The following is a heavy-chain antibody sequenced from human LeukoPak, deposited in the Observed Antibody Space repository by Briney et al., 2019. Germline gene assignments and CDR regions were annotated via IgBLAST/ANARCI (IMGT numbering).Heavy chain of an antibody. J-gene: IGHJ4*02. Sequence: ASVKVSCKASGYTFTSYGISWVRQAPGQGLEWMGIINPSGGSTSYAQKFQGRVTMTRDTSTSTVYMELSSLRSEDTAVYYCARDRSDRPFDYWGQGTLVTVSS. CDR3: ARDRSDRPFDY. D-gene: IGHD2-21*02. V-gene: IGHV1-46*01. CDR1: GYTFTSYG. CDR2: INPSGGST.